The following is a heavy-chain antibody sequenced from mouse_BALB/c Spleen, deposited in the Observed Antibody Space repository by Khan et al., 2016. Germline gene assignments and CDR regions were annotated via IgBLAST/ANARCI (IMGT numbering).Heavy chain of an antibody. CDR1: GYSITSDYA. CDR2: ISYSGHP. Sequence: EVQLQESGPGLVKPSQSLSLTCTVTGYSITSDYAWNWIRQFPGNKLEWMGYISYSGHPYYNPSLKSRISITRDTSKNQFFLQLNSVTTEDTATYYCARYDYDRGSFDYWGQGTTLTVSS. CDR3: ARYDYDRGSFDY. V-gene: IGHV3-2*02. J-gene: IGHJ2*01. D-gene: IGHD2-4*01.